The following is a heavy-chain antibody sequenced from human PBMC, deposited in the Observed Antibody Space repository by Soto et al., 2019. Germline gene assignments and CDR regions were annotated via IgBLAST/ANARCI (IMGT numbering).Heavy chain of an antibody. CDR2: IYPGDSDA. D-gene: IGHD6-13*01. CDR1: GYNFATYW. J-gene: IGHJ5*02. CDR3: ARRIAHKESSSVGPDTPWFDP. V-gene: IGHV5-51*01. Sequence: LGESLKISCKGSGYNFATYWIGWVRQMPGKGLEWMAMIYPGDSDARYSPSCQGQVTISADKSINTAYLQWSSLKASDTAMYYCARRIAHKESSSVGPDTPWFDPWGQGTLVTVSS.